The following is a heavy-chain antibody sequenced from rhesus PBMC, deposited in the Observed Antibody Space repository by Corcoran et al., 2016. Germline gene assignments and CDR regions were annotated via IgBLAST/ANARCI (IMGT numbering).Heavy chain of an antibody. J-gene: IGHJ4*01. CDR2: ITDSGRT. CDR1: GGSIRSGYYY. CDR3: ARDNSSGRRYFDY. Sequence: QVQLQESGPGLVKPSETLSLTCAVSGGSIRSGYYYWRWIRQPPGKGLGWIGYITDSGRTSYNPSLRSRVTISRDTSKNQFALKLSAVTAADTAVYYCARDNSSGRRYFDYWGQGVLVTVSS. D-gene: IGHD6-31*01. V-gene: IGHV4-122*02.